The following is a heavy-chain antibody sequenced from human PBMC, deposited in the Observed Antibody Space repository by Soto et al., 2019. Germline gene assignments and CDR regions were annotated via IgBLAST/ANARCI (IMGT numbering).Heavy chain of an antibody. J-gene: IGHJ4*02. D-gene: IGHD3-3*01. CDR2: ISGSGGST. V-gene: IGHV3-23*01. Sequence: GGSLRLSCAASGFTFSSYAMSWVRQAPGKGLEWVSAISGSGGSTYYADSVKGRFTISRDNSKNTLYLQMNSLRAEDTAVYYCAKDAGTITIFGVVLDYWGQGTLVTVSS. CDR3: AKDAGTITIFGVVLDY. CDR1: GFTFSSYA.